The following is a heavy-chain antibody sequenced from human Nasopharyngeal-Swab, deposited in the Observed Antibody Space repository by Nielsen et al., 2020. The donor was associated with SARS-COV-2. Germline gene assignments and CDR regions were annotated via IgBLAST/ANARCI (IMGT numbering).Heavy chain of an antibody. D-gene: IGHD5-18*01. CDR2: INSDGSTT. J-gene: IGHJ4*02. V-gene: IGHV3-74*01. CDR3: ATTLRGNSDGRY. Sequence: WIRQPPGKGLVWVSRINSDGSTTNYADSVKGRFTISRDNAKNTLCLQMNSLRPEDTAVYYCATTLRGNSDGRYWGQGTLVTVSS.